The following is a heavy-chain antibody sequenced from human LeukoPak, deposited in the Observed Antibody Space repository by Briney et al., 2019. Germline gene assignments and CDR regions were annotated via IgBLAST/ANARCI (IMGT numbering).Heavy chain of an antibody. CDR2: VYNSGNV. Sequence: SETLSLTCTVSGSSISVYYWTWIRQPPGKGLEWIGYVYNSGNVNYNPSLRSRVTISLDTSKDQFSLKLSSVTAADTAIYYCARGDSHLHSSGYYYYWGQGTLVTVSS. J-gene: IGHJ4*02. D-gene: IGHD3-22*01. CDR3: ARGDSHLHSSGYYYY. CDR1: GSSISVYY. V-gene: IGHV4-59*01.